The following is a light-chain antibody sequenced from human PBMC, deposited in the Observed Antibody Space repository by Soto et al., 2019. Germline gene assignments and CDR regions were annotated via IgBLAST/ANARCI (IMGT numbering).Light chain of an antibody. J-gene: IGKJ1*01. CDR1: QTINNN. Sequence: ETVMTQSPATLSVSPGERATLSCRASQTINNNLAWYQQKPGQAPRLLMFRTSTRATGVPARFSVSGSGTEFNLTISSLEPEDFAIYYCQQRRNWPPTFGQGTKVDIK. V-gene: IGKV3-15*01. CDR2: RTS. CDR3: QQRRNWPPT.